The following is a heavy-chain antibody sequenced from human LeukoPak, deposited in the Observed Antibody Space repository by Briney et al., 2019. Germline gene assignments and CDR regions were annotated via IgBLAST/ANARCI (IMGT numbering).Heavy chain of an antibody. V-gene: IGHV1-8*01. CDR3: ARGSMEGDPSDY. D-gene: IGHD1-1*01. CDR2: MNPNSGNT. Sequence: GASVKVSCKASGYTFTSYDINWVRQATGQGHEWMGWMNPNSGNTGYAQKFQGRVTMTRNTSISTAYMELSSLRSEDTAVYYCARGSMEGDPSDYWGQGTLVTVSS. CDR1: GYTFTSYD. J-gene: IGHJ4*02.